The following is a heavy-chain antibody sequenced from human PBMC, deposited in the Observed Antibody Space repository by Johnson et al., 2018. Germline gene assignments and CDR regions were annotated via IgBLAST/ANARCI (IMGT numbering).Heavy chain of an antibody. CDR1: GFTFDDYA. CDR2: ISWDGGST. J-gene: IGHJ6*02. Sequence: VQLVQSGGGLVQPGGSLRLSCEASGFTFDDYAMHWVRQAPGKGLEWVSLISWDGGSTYYADSVKGRFTISRDNSKNSLYLQMNSLRAEDTALYYCAKDGSSSGYYYGMDVWGQGTTVTVSS. CDR3: AKDGSSSGYYYGMDV. D-gene: IGHD6-6*01. V-gene: IGHV3-43D*03.